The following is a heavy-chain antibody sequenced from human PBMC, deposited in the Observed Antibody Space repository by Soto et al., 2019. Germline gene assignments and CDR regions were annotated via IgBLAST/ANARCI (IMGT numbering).Heavy chain of an antibody. Sequence: GGSLRLSCAASGFTFSSYAMSWVRQAPGKGLEWVSAISGSGGSTYYADSVKGRFTISRDNSKNTLYLQMNSLGAEDTAVYYCARDGIAARRRQPWSGSGFNYYYYYMDVWGKGTTVTVSS. CDR1: GFTFSSYA. J-gene: IGHJ6*03. CDR2: ISGSGGST. D-gene: IGHD6-6*01. V-gene: IGHV3-23*01. CDR3: ARDGIAARRRQPWSGSGFNYYYYYMDV.